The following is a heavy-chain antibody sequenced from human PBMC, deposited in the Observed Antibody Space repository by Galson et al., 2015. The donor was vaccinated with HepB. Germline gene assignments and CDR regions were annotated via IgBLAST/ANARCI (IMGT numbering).Heavy chain of an antibody. J-gene: IGHJ6*03. V-gene: IGHV1-18*01. CDR2: ISAYNGNT. CDR1: GYTFTSYG. D-gene: IGHD6-6*01. Sequence: QSGAEVKKPGASVKVSCKASGYTFTSYGISWVRQAPGQGLEWMGWISAYNGNTNYAQKLQGRVTMTTDTSTSTAYMELRSLRSDDTAVYYCARDLIASSSSYYYYYMDVWGKGTTVTVSS. CDR3: ARDLIASSSSYYYYYMDV.